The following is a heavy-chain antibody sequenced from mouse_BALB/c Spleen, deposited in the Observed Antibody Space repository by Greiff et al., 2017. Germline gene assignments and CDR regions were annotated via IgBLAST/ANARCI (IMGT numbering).Heavy chain of an antibody. V-gene: IGHV5-17*02. CDR1: GFTFSSFG. J-gene: IGHJ4*01. CDR3: ARYGNYGYYYAMDY. CDR2: ISSGSSTI. D-gene: IGHD2-1*01. Sequence: EVMLVESGGGLVQPGGSRKLSCAASGFTFSSFGMHWVRQAPEKGLEWVAYISSGSSTIYYADTVKGRFTISRDNPKNTLFLQMTSLRSEDTAMYYCARYGNYGYYYAMDYWGQGTSVTVSS.